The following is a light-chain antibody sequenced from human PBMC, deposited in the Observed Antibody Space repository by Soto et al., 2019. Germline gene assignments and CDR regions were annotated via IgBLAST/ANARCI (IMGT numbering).Light chain of an antibody. V-gene: IGLV1-44*01. J-gene: IGLJ1*01. CDR3: AAWDDSLSGYV. CDR2: SNN. CDR1: SSNIGTNT. Sequence: QSVLTQQPSASGTPGQRVTISCSGSSSNIGTNTGNWYQQLPGTAPKLLIYSNNQRPSGVPDRFSGSKSGTSASLAISGLQSEDEADYYCAAWDDSLSGYVFGSGTKLTVL.